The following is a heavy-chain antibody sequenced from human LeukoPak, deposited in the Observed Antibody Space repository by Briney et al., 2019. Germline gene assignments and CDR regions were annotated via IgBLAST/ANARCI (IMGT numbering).Heavy chain of an antibody. Sequence: ASVKVSCKASGYTFTSYAMNWVRQAPGQGLEWMGRINPNSGGTNYAQKFQGRVTMTRDTSISTAYMELSRLRSDDTAVYYCARTGRSYRQFDYWGQGTLVTVSS. CDR1: GYTFTSYA. CDR2: INPNSGGT. CDR3: ARTGRSYRQFDY. V-gene: IGHV1-2*06. D-gene: IGHD1-26*01. J-gene: IGHJ4*02.